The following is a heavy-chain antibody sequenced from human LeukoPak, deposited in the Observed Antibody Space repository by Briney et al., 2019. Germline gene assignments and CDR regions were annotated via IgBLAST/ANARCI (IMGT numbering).Heavy chain of an antibody. J-gene: IGHJ4*02. CDR1: GFTFSSYW. V-gene: IGHV3-23*01. Sequence: PGGSLRLSCAASGFTFSSYWMSWVRQAPGKGLEWVSAISGSGGSTYYADSVKGRFTISRDNSKNTLYLQMNSLRAEDTAVYYCAKDTPNLNYYDSSGYSPFESYWGQGTLVTVSS. CDR3: AKDTPNLNYYDSSGYSPFESY. D-gene: IGHD3-22*01. CDR2: ISGSGGST.